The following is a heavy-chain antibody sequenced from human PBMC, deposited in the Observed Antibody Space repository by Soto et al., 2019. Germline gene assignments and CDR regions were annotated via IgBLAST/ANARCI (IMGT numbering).Heavy chain of an antibody. Sequence: SETLSLTCTVSGGSISSYYWSWIRQPPGKGLEWIGYIYYSGSTNYNPSLKSRVTISVDTSKNQFSLKLSSVTAADTAVYYCARLFGGWSFNWFDPWGQGTLVTVSS. CDR3: ARLFGGWSFNWFDP. V-gene: IGHV4-59*08. D-gene: IGHD6-19*01. CDR1: GGSISSYY. CDR2: IYYSGST. J-gene: IGHJ5*02.